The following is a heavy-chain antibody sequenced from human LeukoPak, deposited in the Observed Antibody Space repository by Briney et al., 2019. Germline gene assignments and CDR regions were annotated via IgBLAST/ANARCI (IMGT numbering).Heavy chain of an antibody. J-gene: IGHJ4*02. CDR3: VRGGPGGGSGFYYFDH. D-gene: IGHD6-19*01. Sequence: GASVKVSCKASGYTLIDYYMHWVRQAPGQGLEWMGWINPKSGDTKYAEKFQGRVIMTRDTSISTAYLELSRLRSDDTAVYYCVRGGPGGGSGFYYFDHWGQGPLITVSS. V-gene: IGHV1-2*02. CDR1: GYTLIDYY. CDR2: INPKSGDT.